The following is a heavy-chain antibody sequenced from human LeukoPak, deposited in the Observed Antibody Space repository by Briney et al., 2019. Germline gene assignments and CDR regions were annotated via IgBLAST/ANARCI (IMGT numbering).Heavy chain of an antibody. CDR3: ARGTTPLDH. Sequence: SETLSLTCAVSAGSISSYYWSWIRQPPGKGLEWIGYIYCSGSTNYNPSLKSRVTMSVDTSKNQFSLKLSSVTAADTAVYYCARGTTPLDHWGQGTLVTVSS. CDR1: AGSISSYY. V-gene: IGHV4-59*01. CDR2: IYCSGST. J-gene: IGHJ4*02. D-gene: IGHD1-7*01.